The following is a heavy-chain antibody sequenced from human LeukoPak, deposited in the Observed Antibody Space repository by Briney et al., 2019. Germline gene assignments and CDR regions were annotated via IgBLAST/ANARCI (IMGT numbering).Heavy chain of an antibody. CDR3: ARQSKYYYGSGSYYNLDY. D-gene: IGHD3-10*01. Sequence: SETLSLTCTVSGGSISSYYWSWIRQPPGKGLEWIGYIYYSGSTNYNPSLKSRVTISVDTSKNQFSLKLSSVTAADTAVYYCARQSKYYYGSGSYYNLDYWAREPWSPSPQ. J-gene: IGHJ4*02. V-gene: IGHV4-59*08. CDR1: GGSISSYY. CDR2: IYYSGST.